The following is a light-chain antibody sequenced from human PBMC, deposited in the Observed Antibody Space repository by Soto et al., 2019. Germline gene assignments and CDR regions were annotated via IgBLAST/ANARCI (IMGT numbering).Light chain of an antibody. V-gene: IGKV3-20*01. CDR2: GAS. J-gene: IGKJ1*01. Sequence: EIVLTQSPATLSLSPGERATLSCRASQSISSPYLAWYQQKPGQAPRLLIDGASSRATGVPDRFSGSGSGTDFTLTISRLEPEDFAVYYCQQYDSWTLGQGTKWIS. CDR1: QSISSPY. CDR3: QQYDSWT.